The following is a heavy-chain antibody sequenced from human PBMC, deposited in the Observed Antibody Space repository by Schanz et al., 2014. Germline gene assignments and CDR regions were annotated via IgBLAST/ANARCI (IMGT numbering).Heavy chain of an antibody. V-gene: IGHV1-2*04. Sequence: QVQLVQSGAEMKKPGASVKVSCKASGYTFTGYYMHWVRQAPGQGLEWMGWINPNSGTTNYAQKFQGWVTMTRDTSISTAYMELSRLKSDDTAVYYCARDPSFSMVRGVIIDSYYYGMDVWGQGTTVTVSS. CDR1: GYTFTGYY. CDR2: INPNSGTT. D-gene: IGHD3-10*01. CDR3: ARDPSFSMVRGVIIDSYYYGMDV. J-gene: IGHJ6*02.